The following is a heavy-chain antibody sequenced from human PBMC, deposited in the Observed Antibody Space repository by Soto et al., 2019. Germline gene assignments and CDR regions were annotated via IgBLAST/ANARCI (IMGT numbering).Heavy chain of an antibody. J-gene: IGHJ6*02. CDR2: IYYSGST. V-gene: IGHV4-39*01. CDR3: ARHNLILDTAMVRGYYYYGMDV. D-gene: IGHD5-18*01. Sequence: PSETLSLTCTVSGGSISSSSYYWGWIRQPPGKGLEWIGSIYYSGSTYYNPSLKSRVTISVDTSKNQFSLKLSSVTAADTAVYYCARHNLILDTAMVRGYYYYGMDVWGQGTTVTVSS. CDR1: GGSISSSSYY.